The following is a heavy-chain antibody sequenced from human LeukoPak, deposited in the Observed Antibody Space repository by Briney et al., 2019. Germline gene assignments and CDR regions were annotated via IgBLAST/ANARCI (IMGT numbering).Heavy chain of an antibody. CDR3: ARRGITISGVLVYHYSGLDV. CDR1: GFTFSSHW. D-gene: IGHD3-3*01. V-gene: IGHV3-7*02. J-gene: IGHJ6*02. Sequence: PGGSLRLSCAASGFTFSSHWMNWVRQAAGKGLEWVASIKDDGSEKHFLDSVNGRFAISRDNAKNSLYLQMSSLRAEDTAVYYCARRGITISGVLVYHYSGLDVWGQGTTVTVSS. CDR2: IKDDGSEK.